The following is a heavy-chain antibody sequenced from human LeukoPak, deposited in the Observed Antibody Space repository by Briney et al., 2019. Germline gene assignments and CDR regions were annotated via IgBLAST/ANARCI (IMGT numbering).Heavy chain of an antibody. Sequence: GGSLRLSCAASGFMFSSYWMSWVRQAPGKGLEWVANIKQDGSEKYYVDSVKGRFTISRDNAKNSLYLQLNSLRAEDTAVYYCARSPYTSGWYGVGYWGQGTLVTVSS. CDR3: ARSPYTSGWYGVGY. CDR1: GFMFSSYW. D-gene: IGHD6-19*01. J-gene: IGHJ4*02. V-gene: IGHV3-7*01. CDR2: IKQDGSEK.